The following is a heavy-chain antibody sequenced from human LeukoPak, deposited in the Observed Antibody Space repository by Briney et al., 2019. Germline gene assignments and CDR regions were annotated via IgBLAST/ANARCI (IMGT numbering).Heavy chain of an antibody. J-gene: IGHJ3*02. Sequence: ASVTVSCKASGYTFTSYDINWVRQATGQGMEWMGWMNPNSGNTGYAQKFQGRVTITRNTSISTAYMELSSLRSEDTAVYYCARGEAITIFGVVPGRDAFDIWGQGTMVTVSS. CDR3: ARGEAITIFGVVPGRDAFDI. V-gene: IGHV1-8*03. CDR2: MNPNSGNT. D-gene: IGHD3-3*01. CDR1: GYTFTSYD.